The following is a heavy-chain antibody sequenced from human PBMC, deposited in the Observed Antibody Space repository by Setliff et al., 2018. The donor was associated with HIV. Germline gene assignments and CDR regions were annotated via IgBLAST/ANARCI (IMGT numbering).Heavy chain of an antibody. V-gene: IGHV4-34*01. CDR2: VNHTGNP. Sequence: SETLSLTCAVHGGPLTDYYWNWIRQPPGKGLEWIAEVNHTGNPNYNPSLKSRVTISRDPSTNQFSLKMTSMTAADTAVYYCAACFVTPLMTHDFWGQGTLVTVSS. CDR3: AACFVTPLMTHDF. J-gene: IGHJ4*02. CDR1: GGPLTDYY. D-gene: IGHD4-17*01.